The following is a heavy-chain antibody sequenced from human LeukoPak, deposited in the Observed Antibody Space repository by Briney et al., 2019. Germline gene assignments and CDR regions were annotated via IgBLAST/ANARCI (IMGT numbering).Heavy chain of an antibody. CDR2: IYTSGST. J-gene: IGHJ4*02. D-gene: IGHD4-17*01. Sequence: PSETLSLTCSVSGGSISSGSYYWSWIRQPAGKGLEWIGRIYTSGSTNYNPSLKSRVTISVDTSKNQFSLKLSSVTAADTAVYYCARDLGRYGDHGLDYWGQGTLVTVSS. V-gene: IGHV4-61*02. CDR1: GGSISSGSYY. CDR3: ARDLGRYGDHGLDY.